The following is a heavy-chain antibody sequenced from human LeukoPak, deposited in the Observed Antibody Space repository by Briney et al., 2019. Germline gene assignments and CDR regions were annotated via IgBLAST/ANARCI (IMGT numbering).Heavy chain of an antibody. CDR1: GGSISSYH. CDR3: ARWDSSGSHFDY. D-gene: IGHD3-22*01. Sequence: SETLSLTCTVSGGSISSYHWSWIRQPPGKGLEWIGYIYYSGSTNYNPSLKSRVSISVDTSKNQFSLKLSSVTAADTAVYYCARWDSSGSHFDYWGQGTLVTVSS. J-gene: IGHJ4*02. V-gene: IGHV4-59*01. CDR2: IYYSGST.